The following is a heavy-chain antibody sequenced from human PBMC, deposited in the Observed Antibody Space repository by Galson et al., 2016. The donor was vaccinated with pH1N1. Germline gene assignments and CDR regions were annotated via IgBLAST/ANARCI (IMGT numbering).Heavy chain of an antibody. CDR1: GYTFTDYD. J-gene: IGHJ4*02. CDR3: ARGGYCSGGSCYDVFDY. CDR2: MNPNNDNT. Sequence: SVKVSCKASGYTFTDYDINWVRQGTGQGLEWMGWMNPNNDNTGYAQKFQGRVTMTRNTSNSTAYMELSSLRSEDTAVYYCARGGYCSGGSCYDVFDYWGQGTLVTVS. V-gene: IGHV1-8*01. D-gene: IGHD2-15*01.